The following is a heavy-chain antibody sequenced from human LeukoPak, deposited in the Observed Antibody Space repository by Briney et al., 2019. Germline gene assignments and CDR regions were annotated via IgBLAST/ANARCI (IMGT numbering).Heavy chain of an antibody. Sequence: GGSLRLSCATSGFNFDRYTIHWVRQARGKGLEWVSLAGWAGGTTFYSDSVRGRFTISRDSGRKSVYLQMNSLTTDDTAFYFCAKELDTMFFDYWGQGALVTVSS. CDR3: AKELDTMFFDY. CDR1: GFNFDRYT. CDR2: AGWAGGTT. J-gene: IGHJ4*02. D-gene: IGHD3-10*02. V-gene: IGHV3-43*01.